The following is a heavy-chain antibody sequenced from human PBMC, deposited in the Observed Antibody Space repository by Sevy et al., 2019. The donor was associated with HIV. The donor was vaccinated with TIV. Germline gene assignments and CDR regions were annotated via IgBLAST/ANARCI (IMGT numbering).Heavy chain of an antibody. CDR3: ARDERRLYSSSWYGYYYYGMDV. Sequence: GGYLRLSCAASGFTFSSYSMNWVRQAPGKGLEWVSSISSSSSYIYYADSVKGRFTISRDNAKNSLYLQMNSLRAEDTAVYYCARDERRLYSSSWYGYYYYGMDVWGQGTTVTVSS. V-gene: IGHV3-21*01. CDR2: ISSSSSYI. CDR1: GFTFSSYS. J-gene: IGHJ6*02. D-gene: IGHD6-13*01.